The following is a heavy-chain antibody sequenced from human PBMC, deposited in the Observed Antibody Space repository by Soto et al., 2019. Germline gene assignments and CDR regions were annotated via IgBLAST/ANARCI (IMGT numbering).Heavy chain of an antibody. V-gene: IGHV1-18*01. CDR2: ISAYNGNT. J-gene: IGHJ4*02. D-gene: IGHD6-13*01. CDR1: GYTFTSYA. CDR3: ARDLAAGMIDY. Sequence: ASVKVSCKASGYTFTSYAMHWVRQAPGQRLEWMGWISAYNGNTKYVQKLQGRVTMTTDTSTSTAYMELRSLRSDDTAVYCCARDLAAGMIDYWGQGTLVTVSS.